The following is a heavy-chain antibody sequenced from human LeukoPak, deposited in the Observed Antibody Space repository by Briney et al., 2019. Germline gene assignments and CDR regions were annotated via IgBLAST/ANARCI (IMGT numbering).Heavy chain of an antibody. CDR1: GGSFSGYY. J-gene: IGHJ3*02. Sequence: KPSETLSLTCAVYGGSFSGYYWSWIRQPPGKGLEWIGEINHSGSTNYTPSLKSRVTISVDTSKNQFSLKLSSVTAADTAVYYCARRPYYYDSSGSEDAFDIWGQGTMVTVSS. D-gene: IGHD3-22*01. CDR3: ARRPYYYDSSGSEDAFDI. CDR2: INHSGST. V-gene: IGHV4-34*01.